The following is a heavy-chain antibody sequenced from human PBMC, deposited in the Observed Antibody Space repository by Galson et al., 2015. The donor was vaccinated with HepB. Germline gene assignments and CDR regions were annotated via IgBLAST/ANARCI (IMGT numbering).Heavy chain of an antibody. CDR3: AKDRWTRRVALGGSDY. CDR1: GFTFSSYG. V-gene: IGHV3-30*18. J-gene: IGHJ4*02. CDR2: ISHDGSDK. D-gene: IGHD6-19*01. Sequence: SLRLSCAASGFTFSSYGMHWVRQAPGKGLEWVAIISHDGSDKFYADSVRGRLSISRDNTANALFLVMNNLRGDDTGVYHCAKDRWTRRVALGGSDYWGQGTVVTVSS.